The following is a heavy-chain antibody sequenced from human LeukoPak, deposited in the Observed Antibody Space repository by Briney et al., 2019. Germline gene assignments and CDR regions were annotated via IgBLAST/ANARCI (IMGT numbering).Heavy chain of an antibody. CDR1: GGSFSGYY. J-gene: IGHJ4*02. CDR2: INHSGST. D-gene: IGHD3-10*01. V-gene: IGHV4-34*01. CDR3: ARLPYYYGSGGSYYFDY. Sequence: PSETLSLTCAVYGGSFSGYYWSWIRQPPGKGLEWIGEINHSGSTNYNPSLKSRVTISVDTSKNQFSLKLSSVTAADTAVYYCARLPYYYGSGGSYYFDYWGQGTLVTVSS.